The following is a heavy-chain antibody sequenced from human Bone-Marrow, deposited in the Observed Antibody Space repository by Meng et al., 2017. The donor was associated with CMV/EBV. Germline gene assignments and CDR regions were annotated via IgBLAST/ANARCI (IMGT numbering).Heavy chain of an antibody. V-gene: IGHV4-34*01. D-gene: IGHD5-12*01. J-gene: IGHJ4*02. CDR2: INHSGST. CDR3: ARGCSGYDGAPDYFDY. CDR1: GGSFSGYY. Sequence: QVQLQQWGAXLLKPXXXLSLTCAVYGGSFSGYYWSWIRQPPGKGLEWIGEINHSGSTNYNPSLKSRVTISVDTSKNQFSLKLSSVTVADTAVYYCARGCSGYDGAPDYFDYWGQGTLVTVAS.